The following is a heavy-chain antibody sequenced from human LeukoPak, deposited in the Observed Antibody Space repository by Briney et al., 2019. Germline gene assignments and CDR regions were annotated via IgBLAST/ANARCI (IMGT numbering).Heavy chain of an antibody. CDR2: INPNGGGT. Sequence: ASVKVSCKASGYTFTGYYMHWVRQAPGQGLEWMGWINPNGGGTNYAQKFQGRVTMTRDTSITTAYMELSRLRSDDTAVYYCARGRVNSGGHPWYFDYWGQGTLVTVSS. D-gene: IGHD2-15*01. CDR3: ARGRVNSGGHPWYFDY. J-gene: IGHJ4*02. V-gene: IGHV1-2*02. CDR1: GYTFTGYY.